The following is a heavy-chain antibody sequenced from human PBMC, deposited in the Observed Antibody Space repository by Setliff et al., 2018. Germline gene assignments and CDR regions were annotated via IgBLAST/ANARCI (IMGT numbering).Heavy chain of an antibody. CDR3: ARDNRARHYMDV. CDR2: ILFSGDT. J-gene: IGHJ6*03. CDR1: GYSISSGFS. D-gene: IGHD3-10*01. V-gene: IGHV4-38-2*02. Sequence: SLTCAVSGYSISSGFSWVWIRQSPGKGLEWIGRILFSGDTYYNPSLNSRVTISADTSKNQFSLNLSSVTAADTAVYYCARDNRARHYMDVWGKGTTVTVS.